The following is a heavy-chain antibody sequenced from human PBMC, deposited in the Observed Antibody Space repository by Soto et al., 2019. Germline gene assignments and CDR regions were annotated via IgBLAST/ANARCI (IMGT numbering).Heavy chain of an antibody. J-gene: IGHJ6*02. CDR1: GYTFTGYY. CDR2: INPNSGGT. D-gene: IGHD3-22*01. CDR3: ARVSGYDSSGYYYYGMDV. V-gene: IGHV1-2*04. Sequence: ASVKVSCKASGYTFTGYYMHWVRQAPGQGLEWMGWINPNSGGTNYAQKFQGWVTMTRDTSISTAYMELSRLRSDDTVVYYCARVSGYDSSGYYYYGMDVWGQGTTVTVSS.